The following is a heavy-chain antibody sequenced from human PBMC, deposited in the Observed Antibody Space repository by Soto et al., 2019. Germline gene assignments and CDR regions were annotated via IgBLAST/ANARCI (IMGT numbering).Heavy chain of an antibody. V-gene: IGHV1-24*01. J-gene: IGHJ4*02. Sequence: ASVKVSCKVSGYTLTELSVHWVRQAPGKGLEWMGGFDPEDGETIYAQKFQGRVTMTEDTSTDTAYMELSSLRSEDTAVYYCAYYDSSGYYGRYDYWGQGTLVTVSS. CDR1: GYTLTELS. D-gene: IGHD3-22*01. CDR3: AYYDSSGYYGRYDY. CDR2: FDPEDGET.